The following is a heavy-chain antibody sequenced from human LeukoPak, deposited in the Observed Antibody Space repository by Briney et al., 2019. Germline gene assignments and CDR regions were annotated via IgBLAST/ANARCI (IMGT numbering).Heavy chain of an antibody. CDR3: ARDDGVSGYCSGGSCFPIDY. V-gene: IGHV1-2*02. CDR1: GYTFTGYY. J-gene: IGHJ4*02. CDR2: INPHSGGT. D-gene: IGHD2-15*01. Sequence: ASVKVSCKASGYTFTGYYIHWVRQAPGQGLEWMGWINPHSGGTNYAQKFQGRVTMTRDTSISTAYMELSRLTSDDTAVYYCARDDGVSGYCSGGSCFPIDYWGQGTLVTVSS.